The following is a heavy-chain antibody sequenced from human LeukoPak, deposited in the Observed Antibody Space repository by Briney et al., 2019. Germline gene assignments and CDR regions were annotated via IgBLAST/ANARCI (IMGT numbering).Heavy chain of an antibody. D-gene: IGHD6-13*01. CDR2: ISISGSTI. Sequence: GGSLRLSCAASGFTSSSYEVNWVRQAPGKGVEWVSYISISGSTIYYADSVKGRFTISRDNAKNSLYLQMNSLRAEDTAVYYCARVAYSSTWGYFDYWGQGTLVTVSS. V-gene: IGHV3-48*03. CDR1: GFTSSSYE. J-gene: IGHJ4*02. CDR3: ARVAYSSTWGYFDY.